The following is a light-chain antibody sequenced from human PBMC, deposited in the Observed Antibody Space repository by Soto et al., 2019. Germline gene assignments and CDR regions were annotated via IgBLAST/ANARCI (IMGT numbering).Light chain of an antibody. CDR1: QSVSSY. V-gene: IGKV3-11*01. CDR2: DAS. J-gene: IGKJ4*01. Sequence: EIVLTQSPATLSLSPGERATLSCRASQSVSSYLAWYQQKPGQAPRLLIYDASNRATGIPARFSGSGSGTDFTHTISSLEPEDFAVYYCQQRSNWQGLTFGGGTKVEIK. CDR3: QQRSNWQGLT.